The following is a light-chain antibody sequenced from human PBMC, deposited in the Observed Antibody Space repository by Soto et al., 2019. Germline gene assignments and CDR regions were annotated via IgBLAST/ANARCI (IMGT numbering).Light chain of an antibody. Sequence: QSVRTQPASVSGSPGQSITISCTGTSSDVGGYNYVSWYQQHPGKAPKLMIYDVSNRPSGVSNRFSGSKSGNTAYLTISGLQAEDEADYYCSSYTSSSTPYVFGTGTKVTVL. V-gene: IGLV2-14*01. J-gene: IGLJ1*01. CDR3: SSYTSSSTPYV. CDR1: SSDVGGYNY. CDR2: DVS.